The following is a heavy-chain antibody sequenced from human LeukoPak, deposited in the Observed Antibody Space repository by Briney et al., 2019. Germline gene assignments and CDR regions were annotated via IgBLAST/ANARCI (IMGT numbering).Heavy chain of an antibody. D-gene: IGHD1-20*01. CDR3: ARHISGATKELSAFDI. CDR2: IYYSESA. Sequence: SETLSLTCTVSSGSISNYYWSWIRQPPGKGLEWIGYIYYSESAKYNPSLKSRLTISVDTSKNQFSLRLTSVTAADTAVYYCARHISGATKELSAFDIWGQGTMVNVSS. V-gene: IGHV4-59*08. J-gene: IGHJ3*02. CDR1: SGSISNYY.